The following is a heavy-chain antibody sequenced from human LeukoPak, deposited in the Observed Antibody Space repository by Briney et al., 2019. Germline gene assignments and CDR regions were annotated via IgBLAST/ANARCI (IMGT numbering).Heavy chain of an antibody. Sequence: PSETLSLTCAVSGYPISSGYYWGWIRQPPGKGLEWIGSIYHSGSTYYNPSLKSRVTISVDTSKNQFSLKLSSVTAADTAVYYCARRSYDFWSGYYTEWFDPWGQGTLVTVSS. CDR1: GYPISSGYY. CDR3: ARRSYDFWSGYYTEWFDP. V-gene: IGHV4-38-2*01. J-gene: IGHJ5*02. D-gene: IGHD3-3*01. CDR2: IYHSGST.